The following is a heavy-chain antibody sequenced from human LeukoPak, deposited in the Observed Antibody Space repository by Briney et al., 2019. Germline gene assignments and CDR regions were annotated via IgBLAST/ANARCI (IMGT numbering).Heavy chain of an antibody. V-gene: IGHV3-30*02. Sequence: AGTLTLSCAASGVTFSSYGMNWIRQAPGKGLEWVAFIRYDGSNKYYAASVKRRSTISRDNSNNTPYPQMNMLTAEATAEYYSAKDVGYCSSTSCPEDNWFDPWGQGTLVTVSS. CDR3: AKDVGYCSSTSCPEDNWFDP. CDR1: GVTFSSYG. CDR2: IRYDGSNK. J-gene: IGHJ5*02. D-gene: IGHD2-2*01.